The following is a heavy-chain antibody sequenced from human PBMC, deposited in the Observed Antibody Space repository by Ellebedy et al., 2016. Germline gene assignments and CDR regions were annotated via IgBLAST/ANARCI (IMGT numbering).Heavy chain of an antibody. Sequence: GESLKISXKGSGYSFTSYWISWVRQMPGKGLEWMGRIDPSDSYTNYSPSFQGHVTISADKSISTAYLQWSSLKASDTAMYYCAMTDVDTRGVYYYGMDVWGQGTTVTVSS. V-gene: IGHV5-10-1*01. J-gene: IGHJ6*02. CDR1: GYSFTSYW. D-gene: IGHD5-18*01. CDR2: IDPSDSYT. CDR3: AMTDVDTRGVYYYGMDV.